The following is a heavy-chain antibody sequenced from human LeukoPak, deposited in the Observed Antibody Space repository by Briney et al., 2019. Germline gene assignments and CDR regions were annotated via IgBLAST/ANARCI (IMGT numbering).Heavy chain of an antibody. CDR3: ARSDVAAAGTVGQLDY. Sequence: KTSETLSLTCTVSGGSISSSSYYWGWIRQPPGKGLEWIGRIYYSGSTYYNPSLKSRVTISVDTSKNQFSLKLSSVTAADTAVYYCARSDVAAAGTVGQLDYWGQGTLVTVSS. CDR2: IYYSGST. V-gene: IGHV4-39*07. CDR1: GGSISSSSYY. J-gene: IGHJ4*02. D-gene: IGHD6-13*01.